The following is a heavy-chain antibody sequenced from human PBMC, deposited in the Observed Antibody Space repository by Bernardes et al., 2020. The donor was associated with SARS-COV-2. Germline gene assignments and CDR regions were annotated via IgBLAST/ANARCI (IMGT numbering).Heavy chain of an antibody. CDR1: GGSFSGYY. CDR2: INHSGST. Sequence: SETLSLTCAVYGGSFSGYYWSWIRQPPGKGLEWIGEINHSGSTNYNPSLKSRVTISVDTSKNQFSLKLISVTAADTAVYYCARNIVVVPAQEDYYYYMDVWGKGTTVTVSS. D-gene: IGHD2-2*01. CDR3: ARNIVVVPAQEDYYYYMDV. V-gene: IGHV4-34*01. J-gene: IGHJ6*03.